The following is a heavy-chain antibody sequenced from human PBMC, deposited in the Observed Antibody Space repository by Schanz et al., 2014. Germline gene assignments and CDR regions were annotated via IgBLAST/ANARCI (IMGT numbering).Heavy chain of an antibody. CDR1: GFTFSSYA. V-gene: IGHV3-23*01. Sequence: DVQLLESGGGLVQPGGSLRLSCAASGFTFSSYAMSWVRQAPGKGLEWVSSFNDGGVNKYYADSVKGRFTISSDNSKSTLYLQMSSLRAEDTAVYYCAKGRFGELSAFDIWGQGTMVTVSS. CDR2: FNDGGVNK. J-gene: IGHJ3*02. D-gene: IGHD3-10*01. CDR3: AKGRFGELSAFDI.